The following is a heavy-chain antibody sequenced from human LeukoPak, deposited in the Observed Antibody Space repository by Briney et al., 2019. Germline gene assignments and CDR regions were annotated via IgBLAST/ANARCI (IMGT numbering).Heavy chain of an antibody. V-gene: IGHV4-59*01. Sequence: SETLSLTCTVSGGSISGYYWSWIRQPPGKGLEWIGYIYYSGSTSYNPSLKSRFTISVESSNDQFALRLSSVTAAGTAVYYCARADSSGYILTYWSQGTLVTVSP. CDR1: GGSISGYY. D-gene: IGHD5-18*01. CDR3: ARADSSGYILTY. CDR2: IYYSGST. J-gene: IGHJ4*02.